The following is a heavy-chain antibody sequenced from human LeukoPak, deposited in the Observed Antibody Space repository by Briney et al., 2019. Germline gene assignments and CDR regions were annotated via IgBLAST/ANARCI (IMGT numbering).Heavy chain of an antibody. V-gene: IGHV3-23*01. J-gene: IGHJ4*02. CDR2: ISSSGGST. Sequence: PGGSLRLSCAASKVTFSSYAMSWVRQAPGKGLEGVSAISSSGGSTSYADSVKGRFTISSDNSKNALFLQMSSLRPEDTAVYYCVKGGSSTWYSPYDYWGQGTLVTVSS. D-gene: IGHD6-13*01. CDR3: VKGGSSTWYSPYDY. CDR1: KVTFSSYA.